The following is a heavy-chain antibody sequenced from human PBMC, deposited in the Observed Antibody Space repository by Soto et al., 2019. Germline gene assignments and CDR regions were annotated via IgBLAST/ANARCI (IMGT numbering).Heavy chain of an antibody. CDR1: GFTFSSYS. CDR3: ARDRGAVAVPGWFDP. Sequence: SGGGLVKPGGSLRLSCGVSGFTFSSYSMNWVRQAPGKGLEWVSFISSSSYYIYYTDSVKGRFTISRDNAKNSLYLQMNSLRAEDTAIYFCARDRGAVAVPGWFDPWGQGTLVTVSS. J-gene: IGHJ5*02. V-gene: IGHV3-21*01. D-gene: IGHD6-19*01. CDR2: ISSSSYYI.